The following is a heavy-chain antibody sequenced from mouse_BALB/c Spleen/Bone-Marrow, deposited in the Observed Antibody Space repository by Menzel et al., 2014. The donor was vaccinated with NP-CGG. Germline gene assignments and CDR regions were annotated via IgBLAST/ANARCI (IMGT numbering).Heavy chain of an antibody. J-gene: IGHJ2*01. Sequence: QVQLKESGPELVKPGASVEISCKASGYAFSSSWMNWVKQRPGQGLEWIGRIYPGDGDTNYNGKFKGKATLTADKSSSTAYMQLSSLTSVDSAVYFCARTYYPYFDYWGQGTTLTVSS. D-gene: IGHD1-1*01. CDR1: GYAFSSSW. V-gene: IGHV1-82*01. CDR2: IYPGDGDT. CDR3: ARTYYPYFDY.